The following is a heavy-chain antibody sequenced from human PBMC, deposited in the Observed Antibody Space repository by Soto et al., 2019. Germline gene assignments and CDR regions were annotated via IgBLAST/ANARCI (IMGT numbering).Heavy chain of an antibody. CDR2: IYYDGNT. CDR3: VGGRFGEFTTGC. CDR1: GGSISTYY. V-gene: IGHV4-59*08. Sequence: SETLSLTCTVSGGSISTYYWNWVRQPPGEGLEWIGYIYYDGNTNYNPSLKSRVTISVDTSKNQFSLKLTSVTAADTAVYYCVGGRFGEFTTGCWGQGTLVTVSS. J-gene: IGHJ4*02. D-gene: IGHD3-10*01.